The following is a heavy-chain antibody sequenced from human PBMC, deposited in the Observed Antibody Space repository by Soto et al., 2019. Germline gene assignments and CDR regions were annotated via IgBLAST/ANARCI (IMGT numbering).Heavy chain of an antibody. CDR3: ARDSTDGDIVVVVAATRNYYYYMDV. V-gene: IGHV1-18*01. CDR2: ISAYNGNT. CDR1: GYTFTSYG. Sequence: GASVKVSCKASGYTFTSYGISWVRQAPGQGLEWMGWISAYNGNTNYAQKLQGRVTMTTDTSTSTAYMELRSLRSDDTAVYYCARDSTDGDIVVVVAATRNYYYYMDVWGKGTTVTVSS. J-gene: IGHJ6*03. D-gene: IGHD2-15*01.